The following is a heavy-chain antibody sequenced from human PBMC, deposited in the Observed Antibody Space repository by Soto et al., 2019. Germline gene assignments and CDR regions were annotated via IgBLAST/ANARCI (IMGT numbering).Heavy chain of an antibody. Sequence: EVQLLESGGGLVQPGGSLRLSCAASGFTFSSYAMSWVRQAPGKGLEWVSIISRSGSSTYYAQSVKGRCTISRDNPKNTLYLQMNGLRAEDTAVDYCAKPERSESWGNGPDYWGQGTLVIVSS. CDR1: GFTFSSYA. V-gene: IGHV3-23*01. CDR3: AKPERSESWGNGPDY. D-gene: IGHD3-3*01. CDR2: ISRSGSST. J-gene: IGHJ4*02.